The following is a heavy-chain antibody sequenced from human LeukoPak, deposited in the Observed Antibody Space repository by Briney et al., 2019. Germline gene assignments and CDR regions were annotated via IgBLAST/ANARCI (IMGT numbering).Heavy chain of an antibody. CDR3: ASVRSDY. V-gene: IGHV3-53*04. CDR1: GFTFTSYA. CDR2: IYSGGST. Sequence: GGSLRLSCVASGFTFTSYAMNWVRQAPGKGLEWVSVIYSGGSTYYADSVKGRFTISRHNSKNTLHLQMNSLRAEDTAVYYCASVRSDYWGQGTLVTVSS. J-gene: IGHJ4*02. D-gene: IGHD3-16*01.